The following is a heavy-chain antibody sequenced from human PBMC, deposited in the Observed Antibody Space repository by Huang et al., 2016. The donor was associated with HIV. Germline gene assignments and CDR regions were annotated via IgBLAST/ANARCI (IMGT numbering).Heavy chain of an antibody. J-gene: IGHJ6*02. D-gene: IGHD3-3*01. V-gene: IGHV3-30*18. Sequence: QVQLVESGGGVVQPGRSLRLFCAASGFTFRVYAMHWVRQAPGKGLEWVAVRSYDGSEKYLGESVKGRFTISRDNSKNMLYLQMNSLRPDDSAMYYCVKDSPGVITIFGGDVWGQGTTVTVSS. CDR1: GFTFRVYA. CDR2: RSYDGSEK. CDR3: VKDSPGVITIFGGDV.